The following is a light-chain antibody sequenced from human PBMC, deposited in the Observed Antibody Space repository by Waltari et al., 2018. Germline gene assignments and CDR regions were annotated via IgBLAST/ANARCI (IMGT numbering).Light chain of an antibody. J-gene: IGLJ1*01. CDR1: SSDVGGYHY. Sequence: QSALTQPASVSGSPGQSITLSCTGTSSDVGGYHYVSWYQQHPGKAPKRMIYEVSNRPSGVSNRFSGSKSGNTASLTISGLQAEDEADYYCSSYTSSSTYVFGTGTKVTVL. CDR3: SSYTSSSTYV. CDR2: EVS. V-gene: IGLV2-14*01.